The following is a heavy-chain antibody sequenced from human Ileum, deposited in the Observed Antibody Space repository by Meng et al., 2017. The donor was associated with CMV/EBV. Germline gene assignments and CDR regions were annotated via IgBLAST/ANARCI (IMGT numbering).Heavy chain of an antibody. CDR1: GGCISTCY. CDR3: ARNYGSGNWNFFHY. Sequence: VRLQESEAGLVQTSEPLSPGFYGYGGCISTCYRSWLRQPAGEGLGWIAQIYTSGTTNYNPSLKSRVTMSVDTSRTQFSLKLTSVNAADTAVHYCARNYGSGNWNFFHYWGQGTLVTVSS. D-gene: IGHD3-10*01. V-gene: IGHV4-4*07. J-gene: IGHJ4*02. CDR2: IYTSGTT.